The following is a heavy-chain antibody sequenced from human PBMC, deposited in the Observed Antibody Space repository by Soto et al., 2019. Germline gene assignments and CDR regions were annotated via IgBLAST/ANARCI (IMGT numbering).Heavy chain of an antibody. CDR1: GFTFSSYS. CDR3: ARDRYYYDSEVGS. Sequence: GESLKISCAASGFTFSSYSMNWVRQAPGKGLEWVSYISSSSSTIYYADSVKGRFTISRDNAKNSLYLQMNSLRDEDTAVYYCARDRYYYDSEVGSWGQGTLVTVSS. CDR2: ISSSSSTI. V-gene: IGHV3-48*02. D-gene: IGHD3-22*01. J-gene: IGHJ5*02.